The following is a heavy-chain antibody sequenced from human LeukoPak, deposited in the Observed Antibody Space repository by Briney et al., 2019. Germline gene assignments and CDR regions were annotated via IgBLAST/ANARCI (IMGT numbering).Heavy chain of an antibody. Sequence: SETLSLTCTVSGGSISSYYWSWIRQPPGKGLEWIGYIYYSGSTNYNPSLKSRVTISVDTSKNQFSLKLSSVTAADTAVYYCAREGSSGWYGLASSWGQGTLVTVSS. V-gene: IGHV4-59*12. CDR1: GGSISSYY. CDR3: AREGSSGWYGLASS. J-gene: IGHJ5*02. D-gene: IGHD6-19*01. CDR2: IYYSGST.